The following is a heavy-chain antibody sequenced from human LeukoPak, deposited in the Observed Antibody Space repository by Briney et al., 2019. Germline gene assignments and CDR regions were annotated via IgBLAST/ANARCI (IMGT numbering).Heavy chain of an antibody. V-gene: IGHV3-30*03. CDR2: LKHDDEI. J-gene: IGHJ4*02. D-gene: IGHD1-26*01. CDR1: GFTVGATD. CDR3: TRIGPVSGTIDY. Sequence: GGSLRLSCVASGFTVGATDMYWVRRAPGKRLEWVAVLKHDDEIHYMDSVRGRFTISRDNSKNTLLLDMDGLRPEDTATYYCTRIGPVSGTIDYWGQGTLVTVSS.